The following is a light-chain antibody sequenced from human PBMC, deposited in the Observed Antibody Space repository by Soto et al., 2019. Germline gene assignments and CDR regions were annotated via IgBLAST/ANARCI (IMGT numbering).Light chain of an antibody. Sequence: QSALTQPASVSGSPGQSITISCTGTNIDVGGYNYVSWYQHHPGKAPKLMIYGVTNRPSGVSIRFSGSKSGNTASLTISGLQPEDEADYYCTSYIHRLTLVVFGGGTKLTVL. V-gene: IGLV2-14*01. CDR1: NIDVGGYNY. J-gene: IGLJ2*01. CDR2: GVT. CDR3: TSYIHRLTLVV.